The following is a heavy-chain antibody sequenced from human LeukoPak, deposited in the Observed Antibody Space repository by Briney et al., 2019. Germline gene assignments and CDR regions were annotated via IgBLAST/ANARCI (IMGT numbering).Heavy chain of an antibody. D-gene: IGHD4-17*01. V-gene: IGHV3-74*01. CDR3: ARGALYQYYLDYWG. CDR2: INTDGSHT. CDR1: GFSFSNYW. Sequence: GGSLRLSCAASGFSFSNYWMHWVRQAPGKGLLWVSYINTDGSHTNYADSVRGRFTISRDNAKNTLYLQMNSLRAEDTAIYYCARGALYQYYLDYWGWGQGTLVTVSS. J-gene: IGHJ4*02.